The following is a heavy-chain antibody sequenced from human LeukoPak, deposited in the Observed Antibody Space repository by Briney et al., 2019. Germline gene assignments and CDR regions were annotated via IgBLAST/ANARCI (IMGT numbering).Heavy chain of an antibody. V-gene: IGHV1-8*01. D-gene: IGHD5-24*01. CDR3: ARSTRRGWLTRWTPFDY. J-gene: IGHJ4*02. Sequence: ASVKVSCKASGYTFTSYDINWVRQATGQGLEWMGWMNPNSGNTGYAQKFQGRVTMTRNTSISTAYMELSRLRSDDTAVYYCARSTRRGWLTRWTPFDYWGQGTLVTVSS. CDR1: GYTFTSYD. CDR2: MNPNSGNT.